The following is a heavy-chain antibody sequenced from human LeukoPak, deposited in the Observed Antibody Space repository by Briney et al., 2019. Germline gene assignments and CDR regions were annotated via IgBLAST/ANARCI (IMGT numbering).Heavy chain of an antibody. CDR3: AGGPRSLAH. CDR2: ITSGTTYI. J-gene: IGHJ4*02. Sequence: PGGSLRLSCAASGFTFSDYNMNWVRQSPEKGLEWVSSITSGTTYIYYADSVRGRFTLSRDNAKNSLYLQMNSLRAEDTAVYYCAGGPRSLAHWGQGTLVTVSS. CDR1: GFTFSDYN. V-gene: IGHV3-21*01.